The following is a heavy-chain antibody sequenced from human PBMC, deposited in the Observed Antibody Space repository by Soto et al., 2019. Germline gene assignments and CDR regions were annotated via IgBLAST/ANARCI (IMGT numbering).Heavy chain of an antibody. J-gene: IGHJ5*02. V-gene: IGHV4-59*01. CDR1: GGSLSTYY. Sequence: TLSLTCTVSGGSLSTYYWNWIRQPPGKGLEWIGFIYYTGTTNYNPSLKSRSTISVETSKNQFSLKLSSVTAADTAVYYCARNSIFGVDNWFDPWGQGTLVTVSS. CDR3: ARNSIFGVDNWFDP. D-gene: IGHD3-3*01. CDR2: IYYTGTT.